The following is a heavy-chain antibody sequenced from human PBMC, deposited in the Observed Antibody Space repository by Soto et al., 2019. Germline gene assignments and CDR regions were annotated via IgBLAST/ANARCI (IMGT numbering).Heavy chain of an antibody. V-gene: IGHV1-18*01. J-gene: IGHJ5*02. CDR3: ARDPPYSSGWYAGFDP. CDR1: GYTFTSYG. CDR2: ISAYNGNT. Sequence: QVQLVQSGAEVKKPGASVKVSCKASGYTFTSYGISWVRQAPGQGLDWMGWISAYNGNTNYAQKLQGRVTMTTDTSTSTACMELRSLRSDDTAVYYCARDPPYSSGWYAGFDPWGQGTLVTVSS. D-gene: IGHD6-19*01.